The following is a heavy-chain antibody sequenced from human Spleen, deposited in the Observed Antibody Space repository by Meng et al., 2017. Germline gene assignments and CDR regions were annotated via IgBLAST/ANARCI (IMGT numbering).Heavy chain of an antibody. CDR2: INAGNGNT. Sequence: QVQLVQSGAEVKKPGASVKVSCKASGYTFTTYGIHWVRQAPGQRLEWMGWINAGNGNTKYSQKFQGRVTIARDTSATTGYMELSSLRSEDTAVYYCARGYTSGGSYYFDYWGQGALVTVSS. CDR1: GYTFTTYG. V-gene: IGHV1-3*01. CDR3: ARGYTSGGSYYFDY. D-gene: IGHD6-19*01. J-gene: IGHJ4*02.